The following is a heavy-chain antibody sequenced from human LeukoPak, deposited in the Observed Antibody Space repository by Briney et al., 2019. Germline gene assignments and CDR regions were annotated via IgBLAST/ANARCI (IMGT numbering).Heavy chain of an antibody. D-gene: IGHD3-10*01. Sequence: SETLSLTCTVSGGSISSGDYYWSWIRQPPGKGLEWIGYIYYSGSTYYNPSLKSRVTISVDTSKNQFSLKLSSVTAADTAVYYCARASVRGVINFTPTRSGWFDPWGQGTLVTVSS. V-gene: IGHV4-30-4*01. CDR3: ARASVRGVINFTPTRSGWFDP. J-gene: IGHJ5*02. CDR2: IYYSGST. CDR1: GGSISSGDYY.